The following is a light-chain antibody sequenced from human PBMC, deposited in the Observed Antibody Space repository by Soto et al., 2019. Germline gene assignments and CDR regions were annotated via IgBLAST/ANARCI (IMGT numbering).Light chain of an antibody. CDR1: QSVISSY. CDR3: QQYGSSSWT. V-gene: IGKV3-20*01. CDR2: GTF. Sequence: IVLTQSPGTLSLSPGERATLSCRASQSVISSYLAWYQQKPGQAPRLLIYGTFNRATGIPDRFSGSGSATDFTLTISRLEPEDFAVYYCQQYGSSSWTFGQGTKVEIK. J-gene: IGKJ1*01.